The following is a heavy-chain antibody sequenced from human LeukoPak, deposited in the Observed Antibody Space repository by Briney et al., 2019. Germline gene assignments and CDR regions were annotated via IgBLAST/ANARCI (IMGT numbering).Heavy chain of an antibody. D-gene: IGHD3-9*01. V-gene: IGHV3-74*01. CDR1: GFTLSSYW. CDR3: ARRPDILTGKNWFDS. Sequence: RGSLRLSCAASGFTLSSYWMHWVRQAPGKGLVWMSRINSDGSNTDYADSVKGRFTISRDNTKNTMYLQINSLGGEDTAVYYCARRPDILTGKNWFDSWGQGTLVTVSS. CDR2: INSDGSNT. J-gene: IGHJ5*01.